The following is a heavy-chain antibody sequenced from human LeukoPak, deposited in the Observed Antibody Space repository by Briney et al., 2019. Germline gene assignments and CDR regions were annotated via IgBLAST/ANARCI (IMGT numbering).Heavy chain of an antibody. V-gene: IGHV1-69*05. CDR2: IIPIFGTA. Sequence: SVKVSCKACGGTFSSYAISWVRQAPGQGLEWMGRIIPIFGTANYAQKFQGRVTITTDESTSTAYMELSSLSSEDTAVYYCASTGYDSSGYYSYTFYYWGQGTLVTVSS. D-gene: IGHD3-22*01. CDR1: GGTFSSYA. CDR3: ASTGYDSSGYYSYTFYY. J-gene: IGHJ4*02.